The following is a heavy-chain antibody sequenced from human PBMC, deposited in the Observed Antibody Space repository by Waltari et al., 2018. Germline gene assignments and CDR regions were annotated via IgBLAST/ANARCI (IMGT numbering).Heavy chain of an antibody. CDR2: MDGSGST. CDR3: AKGKSLVYYYYGMDV. V-gene: IGHV3-23*01. Sequence: EVQLLESGGGLVQPGGSLRISCNASGFTFRNFAMTWVRQARGKGLEWVSGMDGSGSTYYADSVKGRFTISRDNSENTLYLQMNSLRAEDTALYYCAKGKSLVYYYYGMDVWGQGTTVTVSS. J-gene: IGHJ6*02. CDR1: GFTFRNFA. D-gene: IGHD2-8*02.